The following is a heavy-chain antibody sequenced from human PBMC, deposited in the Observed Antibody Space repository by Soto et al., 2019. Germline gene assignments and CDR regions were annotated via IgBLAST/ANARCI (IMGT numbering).Heavy chain of an antibody. CDR2: INHSGST. CDR1: GGSFSGYY. J-gene: IGHJ4*02. D-gene: IGHD6-6*01. V-gene: IGHV4-34*01. Sequence: EQLQQWGAGLLKPSETLSLTCAVYGGSFSGYYWSWIRQPPGKGLEWIGEINHSGSTNYNPSLKSRVTISVDTSKNQFSLKLSSVTAADTAVYYCAVIAARRSYWGQGTLVTVSS. CDR3: AVIAARRSY.